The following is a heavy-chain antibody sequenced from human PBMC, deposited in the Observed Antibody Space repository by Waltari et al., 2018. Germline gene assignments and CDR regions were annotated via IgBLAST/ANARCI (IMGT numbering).Heavy chain of an antibody. J-gene: IGHJ2*01. Sequence: QVQLVQSGAEVKKPGSSVKVSCKASGGTFSSYAISWVRQAPGQGLEWMGGIIPIFGTANYAQKFQGRVTITADESTSTAYMELSSLRSEDTAVYYCAKDASQWLGGYWYFDLWGRGTLVTVSS. D-gene: IGHD6-19*01. CDR3: AKDASQWLGGYWYFDL. CDR1: GGTFSSYA. V-gene: IGHV1-69*13. CDR2: IIPIFGTA.